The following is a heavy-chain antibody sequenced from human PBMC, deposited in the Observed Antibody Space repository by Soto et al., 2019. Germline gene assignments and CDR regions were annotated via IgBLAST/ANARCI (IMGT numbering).Heavy chain of an antibody. CDR1: GGSISSGGHA. Sequence: PSETLSLTCTVSGGSISSGGHAWSWTRQPPGKGLEWIGYIYYSGSTYYKPSLKSRVTISVDTSKNQFSLKLSSVTAADTAVYYCARSVFPWGRGILVTVSS. J-gene: IGHJ5*02. CDR3: ARSVFP. CDR2: IYYSGST. V-gene: IGHV4-31*03.